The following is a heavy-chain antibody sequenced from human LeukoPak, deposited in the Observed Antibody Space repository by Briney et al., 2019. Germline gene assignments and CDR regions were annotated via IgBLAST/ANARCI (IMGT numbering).Heavy chain of an antibody. CDR1: GGSISSENW. J-gene: IGHJ6*03. D-gene: IGHD3-10*01. CDR3: ARLTRGHNYYYYMDV. V-gene: IGHV4-4*02. CDR2: INHSGST. Sequence: SETLSLTCGVFGGSISSENWWNWVRQPPGKGLEWIGEINHSGSTNYNPSLKSRVTISVDTSKNQFSLKLSSVTAADTAVYYCARLTRGHNYYYYMDVWGKGTTVTISS.